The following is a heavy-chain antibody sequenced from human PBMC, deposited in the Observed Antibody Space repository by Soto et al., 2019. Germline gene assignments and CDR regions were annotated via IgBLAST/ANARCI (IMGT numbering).Heavy chain of an antibody. CDR3: ANPRMVRGVIILTFDY. D-gene: IGHD3-10*01. CDR2: ISGSGGST. V-gene: IGHV3-23*01. J-gene: IGHJ4*02. Sequence: GGSLRLSCAASGFTFSSYAMSWVRQAPGKGLEWVSAISGSGGSTYYADSVKGRFTISRDNSKNTLYLQMNSLRAEDTAVYYCANPRMVRGVIILTFDYWGQGTLVTVSS. CDR1: GFTFSSYA.